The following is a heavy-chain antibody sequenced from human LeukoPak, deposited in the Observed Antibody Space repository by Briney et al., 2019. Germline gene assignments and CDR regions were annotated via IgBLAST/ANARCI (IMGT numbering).Heavy chain of an antibody. CDR1: GFTFSSYS. D-gene: IGHD2-2*01. V-gene: IGHV3-21*01. Sequence: GGSLRLSCAASGFTFSSYSMNWVRQAPGKGLEWVSSISSSSSYIYHADSVKGRFTISRDNAKNSLYLQMNSLRAEDTAVYYCARDQQGYCSSTSCLEDYWGQGTLVTVSS. CDR3: ARDQQGYCSSTSCLEDY. J-gene: IGHJ4*02. CDR2: ISSSSSYI.